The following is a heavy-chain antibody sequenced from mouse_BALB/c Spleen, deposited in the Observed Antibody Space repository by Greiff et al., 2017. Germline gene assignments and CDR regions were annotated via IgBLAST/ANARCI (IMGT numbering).Heavy chain of an antibody. D-gene: IGHD2-2*01. CDR3: ARGRGYDGFAY. CDR1: GYTFTNYW. V-gene: IGHV1-63*02. CDR2: IYPGGGYT. Sequence: VKLMESGAELVRPGTSVKISCKASGYTFTNYWLGWVKQRPGHGLEWIGDIYPGGGYTNYNEKFKGKATLTADTSSSTAYMQLSSLTSEDSAVYFCARGRGYDGFAYWGQGTLVTVSA. J-gene: IGHJ3*01.